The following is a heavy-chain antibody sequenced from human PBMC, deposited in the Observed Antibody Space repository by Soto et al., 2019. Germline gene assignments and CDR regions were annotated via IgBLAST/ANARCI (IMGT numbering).Heavy chain of an antibody. CDR1: GLSFSSYC. J-gene: IGHJ4*02. D-gene: IGHD5-18*01. Sequence: PXVCLRLSCTASGLSFSSYCMTGVRQAPGRGLEWVANIKQDGSATHYVDSVKGRFTISRDNAKNSLCLQMHGLTADDTAVYYCARDPSPAAGFGYGSFDYWGPGTLVTVSS. V-gene: IGHV3-7*03. CDR2: IKQDGSAT. CDR3: ARDPSPAAGFGYGSFDY.